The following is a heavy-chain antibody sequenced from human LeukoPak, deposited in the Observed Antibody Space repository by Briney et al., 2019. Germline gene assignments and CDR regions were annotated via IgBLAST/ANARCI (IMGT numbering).Heavy chain of an antibody. D-gene: IGHD6-13*01. CDR2: INPSGGST. CDR1: GYTFTSYY. V-gene: IGHV1-46*01. J-gene: IGHJ3*02. Sequence: GASVKVSCKASGYTFTSYYMHWVRQAPGQGLEWMGIINPSGGSTSYAQKFQGRVTMTRDTSTSTVYMELSSLRSEDMAVYYCAVIGIAAAGTILDAFDIWGQGTMVTVSS. CDR3: AVIGIAAAGTILDAFDI.